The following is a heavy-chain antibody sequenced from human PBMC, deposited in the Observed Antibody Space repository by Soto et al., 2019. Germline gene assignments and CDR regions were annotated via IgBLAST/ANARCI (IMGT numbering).Heavy chain of an antibody. D-gene: IGHD6-19*01. V-gene: IGHV4-59*01. CDR2: IYYSGST. CDR1: GGSISSYY. J-gene: IGHJ3*02. CDR3: ARDSSGWYGDAFDI. Sequence: SETLSLTCAVSGGSISSYYWSWIRQPPGKGLEWIGYIYYSGSTNYNPSLKSRVTISVDTSKNQFSLKLSSVTAADTAVYYCARDSSGWYGDAFDIWGQGTMVTVSS.